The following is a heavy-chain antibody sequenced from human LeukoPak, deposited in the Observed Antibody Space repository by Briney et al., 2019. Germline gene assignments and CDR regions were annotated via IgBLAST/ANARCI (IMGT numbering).Heavy chain of an antibody. D-gene: IGHD3-10*01. CDR2: IYPGDSDT. V-gene: IGHV5-51*01. CDR1: GYSFTSYW. Sequence: GESLKISCKGSGYSFTSYWIGWVRQMPGKGLEWMGIIYPGDSDTRYSPSFQGQVTISADQSISTAYLQWSSLKASVTAMYYCARHAVRYGSGSYYNDYWGQGTLVTVSS. CDR3: ARHAVRYGSGSYYNDY. J-gene: IGHJ4*02.